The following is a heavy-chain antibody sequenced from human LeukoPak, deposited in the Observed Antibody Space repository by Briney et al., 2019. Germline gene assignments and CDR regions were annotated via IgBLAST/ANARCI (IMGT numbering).Heavy chain of an antibody. Sequence: GGSLRLSCAASGFTFSSYWMSWVRQAPGKGLEWVANIKQDGSEKYYVDSVKGRFTISRDNAKNSLYLQMNSLRAEDTAVYYCARGRYSGSYYGEYFQHWGQGTLVTVSS. D-gene: IGHD1-26*01. J-gene: IGHJ1*01. CDR3: ARGRYSGSYYGEYFQH. CDR2: IKQDGSEK. V-gene: IGHV3-7*01. CDR1: GFTFSSYW.